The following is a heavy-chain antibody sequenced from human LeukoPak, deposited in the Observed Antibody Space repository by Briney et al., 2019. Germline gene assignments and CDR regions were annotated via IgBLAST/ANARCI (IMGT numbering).Heavy chain of an antibody. CDR2: IYGSGGT. J-gene: IGHJ4*02. CDR1: GASMREYY. D-gene: IGHD2-8*01. V-gene: IGHV4-4*07. CDR3: ARFRCADGVCYPEDY. Sequence: SETLSLTCTVSGASMREYYWSWVRQPAGKGLEWIGRIYGSGGTNYSPSLKSRVTMSVDTSKNQFSLKLTSVTAADTAVYYCARFRCADGVCYPEDYWGQGTLVTVSS.